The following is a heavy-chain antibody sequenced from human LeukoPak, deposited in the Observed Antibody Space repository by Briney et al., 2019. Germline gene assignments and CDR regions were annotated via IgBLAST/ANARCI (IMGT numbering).Heavy chain of an antibody. V-gene: IGHV3-7*03. CDR2: IKQDGSEK. Sequence: GGFLRLSCAASGFTFSSYWMSWVRQAPGKGLEWVANIKQDGSEKYYVDSVKGRFTISRDNAKNSLYLQMNSLRAEDTAVYYCARAYDFWSGYYAASPYWGQGTLVTVSS. D-gene: IGHD3-3*01. CDR1: GFTFSSYW. J-gene: IGHJ4*02. CDR3: ARAYDFWSGYYAASPY.